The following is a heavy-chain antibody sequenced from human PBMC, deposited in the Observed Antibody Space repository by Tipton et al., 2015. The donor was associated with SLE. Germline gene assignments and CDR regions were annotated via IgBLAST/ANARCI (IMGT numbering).Heavy chain of an antibody. J-gene: IGHJ4*02. CDR2: IYTGGNT. CDR3: VVCSPSSCAYFDY. Sequence: TLSLTCTVSGGVIREYYWGWIRQPAGKGLEWVGRIYTGGNTKYNPSLESRVTLSADASKAQFSLKLTSVTAADTAVYYCVVCSPSSCAYFDYWGQGRLVTVSS. D-gene: IGHD2-2*01. CDR1: GGVIREYY. V-gene: IGHV4-4*07.